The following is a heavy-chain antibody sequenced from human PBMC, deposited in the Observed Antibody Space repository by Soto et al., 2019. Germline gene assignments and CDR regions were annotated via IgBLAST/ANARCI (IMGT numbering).Heavy chain of an antibody. Sequence: ASVKVSCKASGYTFTSYGISWVRQAPGQGLEWMGWISAYNGNTNYAQKLQGRVTMTTDTSTSTAYMELRSLRSDDTAVYYCARLGYCSGGSCLEPNWFDPWGQGTLVTVS. J-gene: IGHJ5*02. CDR3: ARLGYCSGGSCLEPNWFDP. D-gene: IGHD2-15*01. V-gene: IGHV1-18*01. CDR2: ISAYNGNT. CDR1: GYTFTSYG.